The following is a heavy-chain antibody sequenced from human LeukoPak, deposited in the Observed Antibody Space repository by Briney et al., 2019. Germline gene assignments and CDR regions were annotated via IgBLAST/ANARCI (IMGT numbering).Heavy chain of an antibody. J-gene: IGHJ3*02. CDR3: ARVDGYNNLDAFDI. CDR2: IYYSGRT. CDR1: GGSISSYY. D-gene: IGHD5-24*01. Sequence: SETLSLTCTVSGGSISSYYWSWLRQPPGKGLEWIGYIYYSGRTNYNPSLKSRVTISVDTSKNQFSLKLSSVTAADTAVYYCARVDGYNNLDAFDIWGQGTMVTVSS. V-gene: IGHV4-59*01.